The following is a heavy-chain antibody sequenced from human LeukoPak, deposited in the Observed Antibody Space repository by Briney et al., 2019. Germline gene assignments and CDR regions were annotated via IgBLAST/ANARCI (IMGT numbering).Heavy chain of an antibody. V-gene: IGHV3-30*18. Sequence: GGSLRLSCAASGFTFSSYGMHWVRQAPGKGLEWVAVISYDGSNRYYADSVKGRFTISRDNSKNTLYLQMNSLRAEDTAVYYCAKDRRDGYNYHYFDYWGQGTLVTVSS. CDR2: ISYDGSNR. D-gene: IGHD5-24*01. CDR3: AKDRRDGYNYHYFDY. CDR1: GFTFSSYG. J-gene: IGHJ4*02.